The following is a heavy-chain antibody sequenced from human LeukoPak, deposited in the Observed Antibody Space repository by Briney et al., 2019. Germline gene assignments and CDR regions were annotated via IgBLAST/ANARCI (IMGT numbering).Heavy chain of an antibody. J-gene: IGHJ4*02. Sequence: SETLSLTCAVYGGSFSGYYWSWIRQPPGKGLEWIGEIDHSGSTNYNPSLKSRVTISVDTSKNQFPLKLSSVTAADTAVYYCARASNSRPDYWGQGTLVTVSS. CDR3: ARASNSRPDY. CDR1: GGSFSGYY. CDR2: IDHSGST. D-gene: IGHD2-21*01. V-gene: IGHV4-34*01.